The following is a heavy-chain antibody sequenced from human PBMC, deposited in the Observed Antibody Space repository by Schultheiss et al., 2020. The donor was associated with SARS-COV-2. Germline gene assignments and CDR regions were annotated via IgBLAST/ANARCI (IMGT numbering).Heavy chain of an antibody. D-gene: IGHD5-24*01. Sequence: GGSLRLSCAASGFTFSSYAMHWVRQAPGKGLEWVSAISTGGFSTYYADSVKGRFTISRDNSKNTVYLQMNSLRVEDTAVYYCARDLESVTLDYWGQGTLVTVSS. CDR3: ARDLESVTLDY. CDR2: ISTGGFST. CDR1: GFTFSSYA. V-gene: IGHV3-23*01. J-gene: IGHJ4*02.